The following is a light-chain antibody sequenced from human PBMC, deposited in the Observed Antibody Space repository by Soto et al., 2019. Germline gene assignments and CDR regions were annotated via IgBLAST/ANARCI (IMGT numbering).Light chain of an antibody. CDR3: QQSSNWPIT. CDR1: QGISSY. J-gene: IGKJ5*01. V-gene: IGKV3-11*01. CDR2: DAF. Sequence: EIVLTQSPATLSLSPGERATLSCRASQGISSYLAWYQQKPGQAPRIIIYDAFNRATGIPARFSGSGSGTEFTLTISSLEPEEFAVYYCQQSSNWPITFGQGTRLEIK.